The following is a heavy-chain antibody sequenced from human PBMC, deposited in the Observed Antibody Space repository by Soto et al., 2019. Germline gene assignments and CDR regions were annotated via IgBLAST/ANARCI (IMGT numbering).Heavy chain of an antibody. CDR2: ISSSSSYI. D-gene: IGHD6-19*01. CDR1: GFTFSSYS. J-gene: IGHJ4*02. V-gene: IGHV3-21*01. CDR3: ASRIAVAGLPDY. Sequence: GGSLRLSCAASGFTFSSYSMNWVRQAPGKGLEWVSSISSSSSYIYYADSVKGRFTISRDNAKNSLYLQMNSLRAEDTAVYYCASRIAVAGLPDYWGQGTLVTVS.